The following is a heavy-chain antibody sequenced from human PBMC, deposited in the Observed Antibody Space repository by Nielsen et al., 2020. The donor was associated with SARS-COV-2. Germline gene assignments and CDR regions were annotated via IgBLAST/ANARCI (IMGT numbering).Heavy chain of an antibody. CDR1: GFTFSNAW. CDR3: TASSADYYYGMDV. CDR2: IKSKTDGGTT. Sequence: GESLKISCAASGFTFSNAWMSWVRQAPGKGLEWVGRIKSKTDGGTTDYAAPVKGRFTISRDDSKNTLYLQMNSLKTEDTAVYYCTASSADYYYGMDVWGQGTTVTVSS. D-gene: IGHD3-22*01. J-gene: IGHJ6*02. V-gene: IGHV3-15*01.